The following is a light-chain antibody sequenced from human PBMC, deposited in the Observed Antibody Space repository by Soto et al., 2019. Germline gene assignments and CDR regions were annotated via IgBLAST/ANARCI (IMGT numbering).Light chain of an antibody. Sequence: DIQMTQSPSSVSASVGDRVTITCRARQCIISWLACYQQKTAKATKILIYDASSLESGVPSRLSGSGSGTEFTLTISSLQPDDFATYYCQQYNSYSLWTFGQGTKVDIK. J-gene: IGKJ1*01. V-gene: IGKV1-5*01. CDR3: QQYNSYSLWT. CDR2: DAS. CDR1: QCIISW.